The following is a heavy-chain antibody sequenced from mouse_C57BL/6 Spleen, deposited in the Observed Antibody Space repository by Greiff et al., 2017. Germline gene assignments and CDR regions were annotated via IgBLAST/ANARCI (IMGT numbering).Heavy chain of an antibody. D-gene: IGHD2-1*01. V-gene: IGHV2-2*01. J-gene: IGHJ4*01. Sequence: QVQLQQSGPGLVQPSQSLSITCTVSGFSLTSYGVHWVRQSPGKGLEWLGVIWSGGSTDYNAAFISRLSISKDNSKSQVFFKMNSLQADDTAIYYCARVYGNYTPYYAMDYWGQGTSVTVSS. CDR1: GFSLTSYG. CDR3: ARVYGNYTPYYAMDY. CDR2: IWSGGST.